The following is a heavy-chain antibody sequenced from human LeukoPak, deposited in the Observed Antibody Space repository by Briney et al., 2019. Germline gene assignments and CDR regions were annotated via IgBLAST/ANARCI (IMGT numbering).Heavy chain of an antibody. CDR3: ARDLSTRYSIDY. CDR2: ISWDGNVK. Sequence: GGSLRLSYAASGFTFNTHAMHWVRQATGKGLEWLAFISWDGNVKYCADSVEGRFTISRDSPKNTLFLQMNSLRAEDTAVYYCARDLSTRYSIDYWGQGTLVIVSS. D-gene: IGHD1-14*01. J-gene: IGHJ4*02. V-gene: IGHV3-30*04. CDR1: GFTFNTHA.